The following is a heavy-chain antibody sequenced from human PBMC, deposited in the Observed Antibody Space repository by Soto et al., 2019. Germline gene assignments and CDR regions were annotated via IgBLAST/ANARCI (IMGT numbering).Heavy chain of an antibody. CDR2: TRKKANSYTT. J-gene: IGHJ4*02. CDR1: GFTFSDHY. Sequence: GGSLRLSCAASGFTFSDHYMDWVRQAPGKGLEWVGRTRKKANSYTTEYAASVKGRFTISRDDSKNSLYLQMNSLKTEDTAVYYCARVSDSSGYYYGHDDYWGQGTLVTVSS. D-gene: IGHD3-22*01. CDR3: ARVSDSSGYYYGHDDY. V-gene: IGHV3-72*01.